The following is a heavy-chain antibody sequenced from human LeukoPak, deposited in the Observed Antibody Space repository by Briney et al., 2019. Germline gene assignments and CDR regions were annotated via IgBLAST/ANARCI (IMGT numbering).Heavy chain of an antibody. J-gene: IGHJ3*02. Sequence: SETLSLTCAVYGGSFSGYYWSWIRQPPGKGLEWIGEINHSGSTNYNPSLKSRVTISVDTSKNQFSLKLSSVTAADTAVYYCARDSRYYYDSSGDSVNAFDIWGQGTMVTVSS. CDR2: INHSGST. CDR3: ARDSRYYYDSSGDSVNAFDI. V-gene: IGHV4-34*01. D-gene: IGHD3-22*01. CDR1: GGSFSGYY.